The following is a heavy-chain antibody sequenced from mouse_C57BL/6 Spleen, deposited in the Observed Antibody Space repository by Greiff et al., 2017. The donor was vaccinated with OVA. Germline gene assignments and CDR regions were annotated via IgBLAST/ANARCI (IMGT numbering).Heavy chain of an antibody. CDR2: IYPGDGDT. CDR3: ARRVDDGYYDWYFDV. CDR1: GYAFSSSW. J-gene: IGHJ1*03. V-gene: IGHV1-82*01. Sequence: QVQLQQSGPELVKPGASVKISCKASGYAFSSSWMNWVKQRPGKGLEWIGRIYPGDGDTNYNGKFKGKATLTADKSSSTAYMQLSSLTSEDSAVYFCARRVDDGYYDWYFDVWGTGTTVTVSS. D-gene: IGHD2-3*01.